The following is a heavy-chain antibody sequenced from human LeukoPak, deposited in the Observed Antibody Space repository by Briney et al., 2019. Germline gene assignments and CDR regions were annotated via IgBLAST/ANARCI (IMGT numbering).Heavy chain of an antibody. D-gene: IGHD1-7*01. J-gene: IGHJ3*02. CDR3: ARGFAEEGTTTGAFDI. V-gene: IGHV1-2*02. CDR2: INPNSGGT. Sequence: AASVKVSCKASGYTFTGNYMHWVRQAPGQGLEWMGWINPNSGGTNYAQKFQGRVTMTRDTSIGTAYMELNRLRSDDTAVYYCARGFAEEGTTTGAFDIWGHGTMVTVSS. CDR1: GYTFTGNY.